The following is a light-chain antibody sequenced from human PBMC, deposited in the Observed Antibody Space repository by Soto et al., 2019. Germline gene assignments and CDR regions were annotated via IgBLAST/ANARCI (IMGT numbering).Light chain of an antibody. CDR1: SSDVGGYHY. V-gene: IGLV2-14*01. CDR3: SSYISSRTRV. J-gene: IGLJ3*02. Sequence: QSALTQPASVSGSPGQSITISCTGTSSDVGGYHYVSWYQQHPGKAPKLMIYEVSNRPSGVSNRFSGSKSGNTASLTISGLQAEDEADYYCSSYISSRTRVFGGGTTLTVL. CDR2: EVS.